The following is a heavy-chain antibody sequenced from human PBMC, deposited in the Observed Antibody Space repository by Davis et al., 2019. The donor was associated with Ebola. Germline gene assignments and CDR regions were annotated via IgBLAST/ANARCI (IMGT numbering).Heavy chain of an antibody. CDR3: ATDRNHYFDSRDYHYYGMDV. V-gene: IGHV1-69*13. D-gene: IGHD1-14*01. CDR1: GGTLSNYA. CDR2: IIPVFATP. J-gene: IGHJ6*02. Sequence: SVKVSCKASGGTLSNYAISWVRHAPGQGLEWMGGIIPVFATPSYAQMFQGRVTLTADESTSTVHMELSSLRSEDTAVYYCATDRNHYFDSRDYHYYGMDVWGQGTTVTVTS.